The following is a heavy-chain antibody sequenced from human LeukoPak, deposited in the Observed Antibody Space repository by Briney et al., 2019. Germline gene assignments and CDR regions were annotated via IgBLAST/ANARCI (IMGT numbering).Heavy chain of an antibody. V-gene: IGHV3-30*18. D-gene: IGHD1-26*01. J-gene: IGHJ3*02. CDR3: AKDGGGSYHDAFDI. CDR1: GFTFSSYG. CDR2: ISYDGSNK. Sequence: GRSLRLSCAASGFTFSSYGMHWVRQAPGKGLEWVAVISYDGSNKYYADSVKGRFTISRDNSKNTLYLQMNSLRAEDTAVYYCAKDGGGSYHDAFDIWGQGTMVTVSS.